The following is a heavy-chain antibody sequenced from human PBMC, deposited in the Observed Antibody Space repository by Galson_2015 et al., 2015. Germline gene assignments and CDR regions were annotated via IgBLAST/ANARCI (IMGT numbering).Heavy chain of an antibody. V-gene: IGHV3-53*01. Sequence: SLRISCAASGFTASSNYMAWFRQAPGKGLEWVSVLSKTDTAYYVDSVRGRFTISRDNSKNAVYLQMDYLTVDDTAVYYCARGRGFIFDFWGQGTLFTVSS. CDR1: GFTASSNY. D-gene: IGHD3-10*01. CDR2: LSKTDTA. J-gene: IGHJ4*02. CDR3: ARGRGFIFDF.